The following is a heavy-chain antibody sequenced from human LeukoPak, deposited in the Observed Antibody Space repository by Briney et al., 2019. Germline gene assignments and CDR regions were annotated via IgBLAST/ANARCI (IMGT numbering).Heavy chain of an antibody. D-gene: IGHD1-26*01. CDR3: VRVWGPSGTYGGYYFDY. Sequence: GGSLRLSCAASGFIFSNYWMNWVRQAPGKGLEWVAKIKQDGSDKYYVDSVKGRFTISRDNAKNSLYLQMNTLRAEDTAVYYCVRVWGPSGTYGGYYFDYWGQGTLVTVSS. CDR1: GFIFSNYW. CDR2: IKQDGSDK. V-gene: IGHV3-7*01. J-gene: IGHJ4*02.